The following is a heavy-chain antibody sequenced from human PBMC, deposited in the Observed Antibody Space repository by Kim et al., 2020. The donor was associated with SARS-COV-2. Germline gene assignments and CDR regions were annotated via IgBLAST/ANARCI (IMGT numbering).Heavy chain of an antibody. CDR2: ISGSGGST. CDR3: AKDSGFLEWKNYYGMDV. D-gene: IGHD3-3*01. J-gene: IGHJ6*02. CDR1: GFTFSSYA. V-gene: IGHV3-23*01. Sequence: GGSLRLSCAASGFTFSSYAMSWVRQAPGKGLEWVSAISGSGGSTYYADSVKGRFTISRDNSKNTLYLQMNSLRAEDTAVYYCAKDSGFLEWKNYYGMDVWGQGTTVTVSS.